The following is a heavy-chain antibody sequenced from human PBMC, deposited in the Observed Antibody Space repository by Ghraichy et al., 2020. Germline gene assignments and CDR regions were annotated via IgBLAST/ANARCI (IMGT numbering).Heavy chain of an antibody. J-gene: IGHJ6*02. D-gene: IGHD5/OR15-5a*01. V-gene: IGHV3-53*01. CDR3: ARGVIVSYYYGMDV. Sequence: GGSLRLSCAASGFTVSSNYMSWVRQAPGKGLEWVSVIYSGGSTYYADSVKGRFTISRDNSKNTLYLQMNSLRAEDTAVYYCARGVIVSYYYGMDVWGQGTTVTVSS. CDR1: GFTVSSNY. CDR2: IYSGGST.